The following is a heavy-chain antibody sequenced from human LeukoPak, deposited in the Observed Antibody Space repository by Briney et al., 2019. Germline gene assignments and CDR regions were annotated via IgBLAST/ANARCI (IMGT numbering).Heavy chain of an antibody. V-gene: IGHV3-74*01. CDR2: INIDGSTT. Sequence: PGGSLRLSCATSGFMFSSYWMHWVRQLPGKGLVWVSRINIDGSTTTYADSVKGRFTISRDNAKNTLYLQMNSLRAEDTAVYYCVRWGTTVTTNIPAFDIWGQGTVVTVS. CDR3: VRWGTTVTTNIPAFDI. CDR1: GFMFSSYW. D-gene: IGHD4-17*01. J-gene: IGHJ3*02.